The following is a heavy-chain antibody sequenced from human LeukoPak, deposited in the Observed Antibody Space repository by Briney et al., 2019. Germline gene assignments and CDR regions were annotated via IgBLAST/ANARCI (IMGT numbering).Heavy chain of an antibody. J-gene: IGHJ4*02. V-gene: IGHV6-1*01. Sequence: SQTLSLTCAISGDSVSGSPAVWNWIRPSPSSGLEWLGRAYYRSKWYIDYAVSVNGRITIPPDTSKNQFSLQLNSVTPEDTAVYYCARGAVRGGTNFDYWGQGTLVTVSS. D-gene: IGHD3-10*01. CDR3: ARGAVRGGTNFDY. CDR1: GDSVSGSPAV. CDR2: AYYRSKWYI.